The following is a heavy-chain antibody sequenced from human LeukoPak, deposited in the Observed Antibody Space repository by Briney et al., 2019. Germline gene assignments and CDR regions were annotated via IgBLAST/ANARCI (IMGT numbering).Heavy chain of an antibody. J-gene: IGHJ4*02. CDR3: ARRGYSSGFYYFEY. V-gene: IGHV4-59*08. D-gene: IGHD6-19*01. Sequence: SETLSLTCTVSGGSISSYYWSRIRQPPGKGLEWIGYIHYSGSTNYNPSLKSRVTISVDTSKNQFSLKVSSVTAADTAVYYCARRGYSSGFYYFEYWGQGTLVTVSS. CDR2: IHYSGST. CDR1: GGSISSYY.